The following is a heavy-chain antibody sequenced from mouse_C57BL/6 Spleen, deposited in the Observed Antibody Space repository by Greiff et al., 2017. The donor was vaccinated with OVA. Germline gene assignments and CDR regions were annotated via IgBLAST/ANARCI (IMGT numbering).Heavy chain of an antibody. D-gene: IGHD1-2*01. V-gene: IGHV5-17*01. CDR1: GFTFSDYG. Sequence: EVNVVESGGGLVKPGGSLKLSCAASGFTFSDYGMHWVRQAPEKGLEWVAYISSGSSTIYYADTVKGRFTISRDNAKNTLFLQMTSLRSEDTAMYYCERDGEGYFDYWGQGTTLTVSS. CDR3: ERDGEGYFDY. CDR2: ISSGSSTI. J-gene: IGHJ2*01.